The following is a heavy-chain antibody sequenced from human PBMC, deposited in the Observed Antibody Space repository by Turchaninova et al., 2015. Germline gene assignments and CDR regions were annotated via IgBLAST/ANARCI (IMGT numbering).Heavy chain of an antibody. CDR3: ARIQTYYDVWSGFPNWFDP. D-gene: IGHD3-3*01. Sequence: QVTLKESGSVLVKPTETLPLTCPVPAFSLHNATMGVSCTRQPPGNALAWRAHIFSTDEKSYSTSLKSRLTIPKDTSKSQVVLTMTNMDPVDTATYYCARIQTYYDVWSGFPNWFDPWGQGTLVTVSS. CDR2: IFSTDEK. J-gene: IGHJ5*02. CDR1: AFSLHNATMG. V-gene: IGHV2-26*01.